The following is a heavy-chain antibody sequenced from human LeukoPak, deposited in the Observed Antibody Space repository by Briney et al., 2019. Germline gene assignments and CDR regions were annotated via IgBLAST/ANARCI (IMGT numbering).Heavy chain of an antibody. CDR1: GFTFSGSA. D-gene: IGHD3-10*01. CDR2: IRSKANSYAT. Sequence: QPGGSLKLSCAASGFTFSGSAMHWVRQASGKGLEWVGRIRSKANSYATAYAASVKGRFTISRDDSKNTAYLQMNSLKTEDTAVYYCTTSFGGGLGRPPWGFDPWGQGTLVTVSS. CDR3: TTSFGGGLGRPPWGFDP. V-gene: IGHV3-73*01. J-gene: IGHJ5*02.